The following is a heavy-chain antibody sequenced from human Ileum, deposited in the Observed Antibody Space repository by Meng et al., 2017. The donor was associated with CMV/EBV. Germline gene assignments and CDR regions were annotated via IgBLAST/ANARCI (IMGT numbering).Heavy chain of an antibody. J-gene: IGHJ4*02. CDR1: GFTFSSYW. D-gene: IGHD2-8*01. Sequence: GESLKISCAASGFTFSSYWMSWVRQAPGKGLEWVANIKQDGSEKYYVDSVKGRFTISRDNGKNSVYLQMNSLRAEDTAVYYCARDSGRMNYWGQGTRVTGYS. CDR3: ARDSGRMNY. V-gene: IGHV3-7*01. CDR2: IKQDGSEK.